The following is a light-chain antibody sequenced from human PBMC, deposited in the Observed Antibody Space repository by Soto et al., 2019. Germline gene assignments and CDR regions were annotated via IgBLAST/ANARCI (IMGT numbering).Light chain of an antibody. CDR3: MQGLRPMYT. CDR2: LGS. J-gene: IGKJ5*01. CDR1: QTLLHSNGYTY. V-gene: IGKV2-28*01. Sequence: IALTQSPLSLSVTPGEPASISCRSSQTLLHSNGYTYLNWYLQKPGLSPQLLIYLGSNRASGVPDRFSGSGSGTDFTLKINRVQAEDVGVFYCMQGLRPMYTFGQGARLEIK.